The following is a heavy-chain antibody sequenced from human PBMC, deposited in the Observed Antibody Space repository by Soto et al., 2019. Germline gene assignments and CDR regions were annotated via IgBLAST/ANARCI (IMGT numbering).Heavy chain of an antibody. CDR2: VISASGSV. V-gene: IGHV1-69*06. Sequence: QVQVVQSGAEVKKPGSSVKISCKASGRIFSSFPTSWVRQVPGQGLEWMGGVISASGSVTYAPKFQGRVTMTAVNSAGIGYMELTSLTSEDTAIYYCARVGSRDAYNYVLDQWGLGTMVTVSS. J-gene: IGHJ1*01. CDR3: ARVGSRDAYNYVLDQ. CDR1: GRIFSSFP. D-gene: IGHD5-18*01.